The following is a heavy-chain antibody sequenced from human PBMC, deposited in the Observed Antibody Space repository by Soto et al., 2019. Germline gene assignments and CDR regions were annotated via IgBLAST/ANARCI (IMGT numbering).Heavy chain of an antibody. V-gene: IGHV3-30*03. CDR1: GFTFSSYG. CDR3: AMDLLSRIAAAGTPWFDP. Sequence: GGSLRLSCAASGFTFSSYGMHWVRQAPGKGLEWVAVISYDGSNKYYADSVKGRFTISRDNSKNTLYLQMNSLRAEDTAVYYCAMDLLSRIAAAGTPWFDPWGQGTLVTVS. CDR2: ISYDGSNK. J-gene: IGHJ5*02. D-gene: IGHD6-13*01.